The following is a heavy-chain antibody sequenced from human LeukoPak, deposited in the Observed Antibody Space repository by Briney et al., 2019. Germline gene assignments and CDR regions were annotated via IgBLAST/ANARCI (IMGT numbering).Heavy chain of an antibody. V-gene: IGHV3-23*01. D-gene: IGHD5-12*01. CDR2: ISGSGGST. J-gene: IGHJ3*02. CDR3: GMATIFTGDAFDI. CDR1: GFTFSSYA. Sequence: PGGSLRLSCAASGFTFSSYAMSWVRQAPGKGLEWVSAISGSGGSTYYADSVKGRFTISRDNSKNTLYLQMNGLRAEDTAVYYCGMATIFTGDAFDIWGQGTMVTVSS.